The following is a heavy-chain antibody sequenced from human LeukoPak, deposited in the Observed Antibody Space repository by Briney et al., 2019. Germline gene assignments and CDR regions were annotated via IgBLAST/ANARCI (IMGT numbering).Heavy chain of an antibody. V-gene: IGHV3-23*01. J-gene: IGHJ4*02. D-gene: IGHD2-15*01. CDR1: GFTFSDYV. CDR3: ARRDIVVVVSASDY. CDR2: ITASGDRT. Sequence: GGSLRLSCAASGFTFSDYVMIWVRQPPGKGLEWVSGITASGDRTFYGDSVRGRFTMSRDNSKNTVYLQMNSLRVDDTAVYYCARRDIVVVVSASDYWGQGTLVTVSS.